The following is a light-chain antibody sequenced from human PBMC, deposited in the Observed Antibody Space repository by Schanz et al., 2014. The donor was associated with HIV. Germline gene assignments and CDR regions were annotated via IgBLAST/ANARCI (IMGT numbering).Light chain of an antibody. V-gene: IGLV2-23*02. CDR1: GSDVGSYNL. CDR2: EVS. Sequence: QSALTQPASVSESPGQSITISCTGTGSDVGSYNLVSWYQQHPGKPPKLMIYEVSKRPSGVSNRFSGSKSGNTASLSISGLQAEDEADYYCCSYAGADSLFVFGIGTKLTVL. CDR3: CSYAGADSLFV. J-gene: IGLJ1*01.